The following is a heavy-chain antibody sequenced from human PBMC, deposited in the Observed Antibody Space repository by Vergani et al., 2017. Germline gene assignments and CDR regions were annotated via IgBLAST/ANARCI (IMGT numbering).Heavy chain of an antibody. D-gene: IGHD5-24*01. J-gene: IGHJ4*02. CDR2: ISGSGGST. Sequence: EVQLLESGGGLVQPGGSLRLSCAASGFTFSSYAMSWVRQAPGKGLEWVSAISGSGGSTYYADSVKGRFTISRDNSKNTLYMQMNSLRAEDTAVYYCAKDQQMSTIPYYFDYWGQGTLVTVSS. CDR3: AKDQQMSTIPYYFDY. V-gene: IGHV3-23*01. CDR1: GFTFSSYA.